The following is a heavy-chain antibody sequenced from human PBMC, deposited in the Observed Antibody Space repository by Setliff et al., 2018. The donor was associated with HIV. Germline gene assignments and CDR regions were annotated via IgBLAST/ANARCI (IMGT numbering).Heavy chain of an antibody. D-gene: IGHD3-10*01. CDR1: GGSISSSSYY. Sequence: SETLSLTCTVSGGSISSSSYYWGWIRQPPGKGLEWIGSIYYSGSTYYNPSLKSRVTISVDTSKNQFSLKLSSVTAADTAVYYCARQGYGGGTMVRQGFDIWGQGTMVTVSS. CDR3: ARQGYGGGTMVRQGFDI. V-gene: IGHV4-39*01. J-gene: IGHJ3*02. CDR2: IYYSGST.